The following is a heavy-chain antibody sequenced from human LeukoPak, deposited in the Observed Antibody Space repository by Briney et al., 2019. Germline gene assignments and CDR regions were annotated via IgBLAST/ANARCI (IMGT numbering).Heavy chain of an antibody. V-gene: IGHV4-4*07. J-gene: IGHJ4*02. CDR2: IYTSGSA. CDR3: AREGYYHSSYNY. CDR1: GGSISSYY. D-gene: IGHD3-22*01. Sequence: ETLSLTCTVSGGSISSYYWSWVRQPAGKGVEWIGRIYTSGSADYNTSLTSRVTMSVDTSKNQFSLKLSSVTAADTAVYYCAREGYYHSSYNYWGEGTLVTVSS.